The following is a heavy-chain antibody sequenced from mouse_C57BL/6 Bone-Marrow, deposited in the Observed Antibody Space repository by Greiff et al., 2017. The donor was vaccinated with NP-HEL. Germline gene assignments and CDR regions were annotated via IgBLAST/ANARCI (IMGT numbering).Heavy chain of an antibody. CDR1: GYTFTSYW. J-gene: IGHJ4*01. CDR3: ARTLYYYGSSPYYAMDY. V-gene: IGHV1-55*01. D-gene: IGHD1-1*01. CDR2: IYPGSGST. Sequence: QVQLQQPGAELVKPGASVKMSCKASGYTFTSYWITWVKQRPGQGLEWIGDIYPGSGSTNYNEKFKSKATLTVDTSSSTAYMQLSSLTSEDSAVYYCARTLYYYGSSPYYAMDYWGQGTSVTVSS.